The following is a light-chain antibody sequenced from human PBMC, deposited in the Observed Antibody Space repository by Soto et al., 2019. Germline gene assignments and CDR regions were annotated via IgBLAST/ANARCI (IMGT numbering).Light chain of an antibody. Sequence: QSALTQPASVSGSPGQSITISCTGTSSDVGSYNLVSWYQQHPGKAPKLLISEGSKRPSGVSNRLSGSKSANTASLTISGLQPEDEADYFCCSYGGRSTYVFGPGTKLTVL. J-gene: IGLJ1*01. CDR2: EGS. CDR1: SSDVGSYNL. V-gene: IGLV2-23*01. CDR3: CSYGGRSTYV.